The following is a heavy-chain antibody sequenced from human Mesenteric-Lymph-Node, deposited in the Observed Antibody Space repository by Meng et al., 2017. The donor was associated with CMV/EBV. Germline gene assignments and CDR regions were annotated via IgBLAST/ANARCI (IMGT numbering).Heavy chain of an antibody. V-gene: IGHV3-48*03. Sequence: GESLKTSCAASAFTFGSYEMNWVRQAPGKGLEWVSYISSSSATIYYADSVKGRFTISRDNAKNSLYLQMNSLRAEDTAIYYCARQSTNYYDAFDLWGQGTTVTVSS. CDR2: ISSSSATI. D-gene: IGHD3-22*01. CDR3: ARQSTNYYDAFDL. J-gene: IGHJ3*01. CDR1: AFTFGSYE.